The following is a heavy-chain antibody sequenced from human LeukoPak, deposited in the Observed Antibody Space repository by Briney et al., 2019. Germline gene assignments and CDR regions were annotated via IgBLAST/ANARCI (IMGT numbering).Heavy chain of an antibody. CDR3: ARLGVVEDAFDI. CDR2: IYPGDSDT. J-gene: IGHJ3*02. V-gene: IGHV5-51*01. D-gene: IGHD3-3*01. Sequence: GESLKISCKASGYRFTTDYIGWVRQMPGKGLEWMGIIYPGDSDTRYSPSFQGQVTISADKSISTAYLQWSSLKASDTAMYYCARLGVVEDAFDIWGQGTMVTVSS. CDR1: GYRFTTDY.